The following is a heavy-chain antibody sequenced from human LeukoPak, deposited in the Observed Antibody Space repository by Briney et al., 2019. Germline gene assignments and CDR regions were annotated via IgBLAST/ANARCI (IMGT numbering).Heavy chain of an antibody. Sequence: GASVKVSCKASGYTFTIYYMHWVRQDPGQGLEWMGWINPNSGGTNYAQKFQGRVTMTRDTSISTAYMELSRLRSDDTAVYYCARGETSYDFWSGPFDYWGQGTLVTVSS. D-gene: IGHD3-3*01. CDR1: GYTFTIYY. CDR2: INPNSGGT. J-gene: IGHJ4*02. CDR3: ARGETSYDFWSGPFDY. V-gene: IGHV1-2*02.